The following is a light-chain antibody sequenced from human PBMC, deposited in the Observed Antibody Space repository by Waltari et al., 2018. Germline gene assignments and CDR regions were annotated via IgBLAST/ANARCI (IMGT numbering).Light chain of an antibody. CDR1: NMGSKS. CDR2: DDS. J-gene: IGLJ2*01. V-gene: IGLV3-21*03. CDR3: QVWDSSSDHPGVV. Sequence: SYVLTQPPSVSVAPGKTARINCGGNNMGSKSVHWYQQKPGPAPGLSVYDDSDRPAGIPARFSGSNSGNTATLTISRVEAGDEADYYCQVWDSSSDHPGVVFGGGTKLTVL.